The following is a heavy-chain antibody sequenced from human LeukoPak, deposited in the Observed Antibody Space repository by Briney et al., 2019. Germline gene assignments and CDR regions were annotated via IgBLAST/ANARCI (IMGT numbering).Heavy chain of an antibody. CDR1: GFTFSSYG. CDR3: ARDGYSSSWYEENWFDP. CDR2: INWNGGST. D-gene: IGHD6-13*01. J-gene: IGHJ5*02. Sequence: GGSLRLSCAASGFTFSSYGMSWVRQAPGKGLEWVSGINWNGGSTGYADSVKGRSTISRDNAKNSLYLQMNSLRAEDTALYYCARDGYSSSWYEENWFDPWGQGTLVTVSS. V-gene: IGHV3-20*04.